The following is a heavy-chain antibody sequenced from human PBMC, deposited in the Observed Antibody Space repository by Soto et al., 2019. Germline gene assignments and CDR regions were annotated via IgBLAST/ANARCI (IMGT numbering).Heavy chain of an antibody. V-gene: IGHV4-34*01. CDR1: GGFVSSGSYY. J-gene: IGHJ3*02. CDR3: ARVERGTATTVVDAFDI. Sequence: QVQLQQWGAGLLKPSETLSLTCAVYGGFVSSGSYYWSWIRQPPGKGLEWIGDMSHSGGTHFNPSLKSRVTISVDTSKNQVSLKMSSVTAADTALYYCARVERGTATTVVDAFDIWGPGTMVTVSS. CDR2: MSHSGGT. D-gene: IGHD1-1*01.